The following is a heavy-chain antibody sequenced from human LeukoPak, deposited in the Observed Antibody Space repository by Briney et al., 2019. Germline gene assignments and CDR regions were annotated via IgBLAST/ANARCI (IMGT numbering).Heavy chain of an antibody. Sequence: PGGSLRLSCAASGFTFSSYGMHWVRQAPGKGLEWVAFIRYDGSNKYYADSVKGRFTISRDNSKNTLYLQMNSLRAEDTAVYYCAKPLLSSGSMPSYWGQGTLVTVFS. V-gene: IGHV3-30*02. CDR2: IRYDGSNK. CDR1: GFTFSSYG. D-gene: IGHD3-10*01. J-gene: IGHJ4*02. CDR3: AKPLLSSGSMPSY.